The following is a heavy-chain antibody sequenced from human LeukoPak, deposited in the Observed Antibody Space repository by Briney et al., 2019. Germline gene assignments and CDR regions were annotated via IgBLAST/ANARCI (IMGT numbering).Heavy chain of an antibody. V-gene: IGHV4-38-2*01. CDR1: GYSISSGHY. J-gene: IGHJ6*03. CDR3: AGPNFYHMDV. Sequence: PSETLSLTCAVSGYSISSGHYWGWIRQPPGKGLEWIGSIYYSGSTYYNPSLKSRVTISVDTSKNHFSLEVSSVTASDTAVYYCAGPNFYHMDVWGEGATVTVSS. CDR2: IYYSGST.